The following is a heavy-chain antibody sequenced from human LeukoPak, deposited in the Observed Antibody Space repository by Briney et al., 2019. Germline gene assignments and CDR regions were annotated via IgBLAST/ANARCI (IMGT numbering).Heavy chain of an antibody. V-gene: IGHV4-34*01. Sequence: NPSETLSLTCAVYGGSFSGYYWSWIRQPPGKGLEWIGEINHSGSTNYNPSLKSRVTISVDTSKNQFSLKLSSVTAADTAVYYCARTHYYDSSGYRLDAFDIWGQGTMVTVSS. J-gene: IGHJ3*02. D-gene: IGHD3-22*01. CDR2: INHSGST. CDR1: GGSFSGYY. CDR3: ARTHYYDSSGYRLDAFDI.